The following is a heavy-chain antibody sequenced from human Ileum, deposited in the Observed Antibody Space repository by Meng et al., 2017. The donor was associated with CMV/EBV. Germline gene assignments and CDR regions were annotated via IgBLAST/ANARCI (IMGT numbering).Heavy chain of an antibody. D-gene: IGHD6-6*01. CDR2: IRSKAYGGTT. CDR1: GFTFGDYA. J-gene: IGHJ5*02. Sequence: LKISCTASGFTFGDYAMSWVRQAPGKGLEWVGFIRSKAYGGTTEYAASVKGRFTISRDDSKSIAYLQMNSLKTEDTAVYYCARALRREQLVLGSNWFDPWGQGTLVTVSS. CDR3: ARALRREQLVLGSNWFDP. V-gene: IGHV3-49*04.